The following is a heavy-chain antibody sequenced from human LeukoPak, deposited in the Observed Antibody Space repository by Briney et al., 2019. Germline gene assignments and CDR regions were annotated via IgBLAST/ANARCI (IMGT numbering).Heavy chain of an antibody. D-gene: IGHD3-16*02. V-gene: IGHV4-59*01. Sequence: SETLSLTCTVSGVSISSYYWSWIRQPPGKGLEWIGYIYYSGSTNYNPSLKSRVTISVDTSKNQFSLKLSSVTAADTAVYYCARASYDYVWGSYRPQFFDYWGQGTLVPVSS. CDR3: ARASYDYVWGSYRPQFFDY. CDR1: GVSISSYY. CDR2: IYYSGST. J-gene: IGHJ4*02.